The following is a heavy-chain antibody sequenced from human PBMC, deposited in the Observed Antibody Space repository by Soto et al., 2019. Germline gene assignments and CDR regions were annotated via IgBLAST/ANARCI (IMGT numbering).Heavy chain of an antibody. J-gene: IGHJ4*02. D-gene: IGHD3-3*01. CDR2: ISYDGSNK. Sequence: GGSLRLSCAASGFTFSSYAMHWVRQAPGKGLEWVAVISYDGSNKYYADSVKGRFTISRDNSKNTLYLQMNSLRAEDTAVYYCARGGRRSTIFGVVIKKDYFDYWGQGTLATVSS. CDR1: GFTFSSYA. CDR3: ARGGRRSTIFGVVIKKDYFDY. V-gene: IGHV3-30-3*01.